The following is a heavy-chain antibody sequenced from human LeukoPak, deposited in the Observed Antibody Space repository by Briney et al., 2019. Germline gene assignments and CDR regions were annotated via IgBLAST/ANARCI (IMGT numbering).Heavy chain of an antibody. CDR1: GYTFTSYY. V-gene: IGHV1-2*02. CDR2: INPNSGGT. CDR3: ARDYDSSPYAFDI. Sequence: ASVKVSCKASGYTFTSYYMHWVRQAPGQGVEWMGWINPNSGGTNYAQKFQGRVTMTRDTSISTAYMELSRLRSDDTAVYYCARDYDSSPYAFDIWGQGTMVTVSS. J-gene: IGHJ3*02. D-gene: IGHD3-22*01.